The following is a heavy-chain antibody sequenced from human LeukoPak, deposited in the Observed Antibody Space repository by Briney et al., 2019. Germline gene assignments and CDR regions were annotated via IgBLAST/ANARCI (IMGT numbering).Heavy chain of an antibody. Sequence: SETLSLTCTVSGGSISSYYWSWIRQPPGKGLEWIGYIYYSGSTNYNPSLKSRVTISVDTSKNQFSLKLSSVTAADTAVYYCARETGRFLEWLDDAFDIWGQGTMVTVSS. CDR2: IYYSGST. V-gene: IGHV4-59*12. J-gene: IGHJ3*02. CDR1: GGSISSYY. D-gene: IGHD3-3*01. CDR3: ARETGRFLEWLDDAFDI.